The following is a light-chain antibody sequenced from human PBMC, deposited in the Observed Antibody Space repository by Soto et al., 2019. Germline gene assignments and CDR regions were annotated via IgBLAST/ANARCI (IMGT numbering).Light chain of an antibody. V-gene: IGKV3-15*01. J-gene: IGKJ1*01. Sequence: EIVLTQSPGTLSLSPGERATLSCRASQSVSSSYLACYQQKPGQAARRLIFGVTTRGTGIPARFSGSRAGTEFTLTISSMQSEDFAVYYCQQYNDWPPWTFGQGTKVDNK. CDR2: GVT. CDR1: QSVSSSY. CDR3: QQYNDWPPWT.